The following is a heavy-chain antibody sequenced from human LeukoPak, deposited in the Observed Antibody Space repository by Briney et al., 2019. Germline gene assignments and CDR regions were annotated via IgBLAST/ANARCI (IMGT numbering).Heavy chain of an antibody. CDR2: IYSGGST. CDR1: GFTVSSNY. J-gene: IGHJ4*02. V-gene: IGHV3-53*01. CDR3: ARAEKATIFDY. D-gene: IGHD5-24*01. Sequence: LPGGSLRLSCAASGFTVSSNYMSWVRQAPGKGLEWVSVIYSGGSTYYADSVKGRLTISRDNSKNTLYLQMNSLRAEDTAVYYCARAEKATIFDYWGQGTLVTVSS.